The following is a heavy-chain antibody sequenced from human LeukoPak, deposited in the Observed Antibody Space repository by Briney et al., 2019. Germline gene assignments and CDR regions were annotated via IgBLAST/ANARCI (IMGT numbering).Heavy chain of an antibody. D-gene: IGHD1-26*01. CDR1: GFTFSNYA. CDR2: ISYDGNNE. J-gene: IGHJ4*02. CDR3: ARGSGSFSGGFDY. V-gene: IGHV3-30-3*01. Sequence: GRSLRLSCAASGFTFSNYAMHWVRQAPDKGLEWMGVISYDGNNEYYADSVKGRFTISRDNSKNMLYLQMNSLRTEDTAVYYCARGSGSFSGGFDYWGQGTLVTVSS.